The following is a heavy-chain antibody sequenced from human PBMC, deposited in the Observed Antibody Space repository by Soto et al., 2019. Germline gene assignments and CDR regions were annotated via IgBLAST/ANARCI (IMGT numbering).Heavy chain of an antibody. D-gene: IGHD5-12*01. CDR3: AKDLDGYNPSYLHL. CDR1: GVTINNYA. J-gene: IGHJ5*02. Sequence: EVQLLESGGGLVQPGGSLRLSCIASGVTINNYAMSWVRQAPGKGLEWVSGISASGTYTYYADSVKGRFTISRDNSKNTRYLQMNSLRAEDTAVYYCAKDLDGYNPSYLHLWGQGSLVTVSS. V-gene: IGHV3-23*01. CDR2: ISASGTYT.